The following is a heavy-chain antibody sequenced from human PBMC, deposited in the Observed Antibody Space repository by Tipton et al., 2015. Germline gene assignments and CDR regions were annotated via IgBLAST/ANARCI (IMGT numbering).Heavy chain of an antibody. Sequence: SLRLSCAASGVSLRTYEMNWIRQAPGKGLEWVSSIFNNGRNTFYADSVKGRFTISRDNSMNTLYLQMNSLRAEDSAIYYCAKEDGSYLPFDYWGQGTLVTVSS. J-gene: IGHJ4*02. V-gene: IGHV3-23*05. CDR3: AKEDGSYLPFDY. CDR2: IFNNGRNT. D-gene: IGHD1-26*01. CDR1: GVSLRTYE.